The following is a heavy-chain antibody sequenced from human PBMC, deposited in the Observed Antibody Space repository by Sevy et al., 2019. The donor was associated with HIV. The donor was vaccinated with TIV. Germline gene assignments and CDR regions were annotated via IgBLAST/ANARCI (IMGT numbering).Heavy chain of an antibody. D-gene: IGHD1-1*01. Sequence: GGSLRLSCAAAGFTFSSYTMNWVRQAPGKGLEWVASISFSSNYMYYTDSLKGRFTISRDNAKNSLYLQMNSLRAEDTAVYYWAREDSKNWRYFDYWGQGTLVTVSS. J-gene: IGHJ4*02. CDR1: GFTFSSYT. CDR2: ISFSSNYM. V-gene: IGHV3-21*01. CDR3: AREDSKNWRYFDY.